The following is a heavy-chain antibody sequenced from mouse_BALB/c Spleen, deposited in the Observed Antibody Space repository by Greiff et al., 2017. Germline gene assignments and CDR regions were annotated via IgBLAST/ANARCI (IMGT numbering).Heavy chain of an antibody. Sequence: VQLQQSGAELMKPGASVKISCKATGYTFSSYWIEWVKQRPGHGLEWIGEILPGSGSTNYNEKFKGKATFTADTSSNTAYMQLSSLTSEDSAVYYCARGLTGRVFFADWGQGTLVTVSA. V-gene: IGHV1-9*01. J-gene: IGHJ3*01. CDR3: ARGLTGRVFFAD. CDR2: ILPGSGST. D-gene: IGHD4-1*01. CDR1: GYTFSSYW.